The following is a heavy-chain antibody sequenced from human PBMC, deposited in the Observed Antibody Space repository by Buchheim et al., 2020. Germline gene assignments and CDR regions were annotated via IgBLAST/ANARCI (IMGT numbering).Heavy chain of an antibody. CDR3: ARDPYSSSPTRNRFDQ. Sequence: QVQLVESGGGVVQPGKSLRLSCAASGYVFTDFGMHWVRQAPGKGLEWVAVIWHDGSEKFYAESVKGRFRVSKDDSTNTVVLQMNSLRVEDTATYYCARDPYSSSPTRNRFDQWGRGA. V-gene: IGHV3-33*02. J-gene: IGHJ4*02. CDR2: IWHDGSEK. CDR1: GYVFTDFG. D-gene: IGHD1-26*01.